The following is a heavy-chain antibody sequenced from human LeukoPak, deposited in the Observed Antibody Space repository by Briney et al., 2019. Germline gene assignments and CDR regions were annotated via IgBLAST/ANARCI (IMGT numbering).Heavy chain of an antibody. CDR1: GGSITSYY. CDR3: ASSIVVVTAIAPVFDY. V-gene: IGHV4-4*07. CDR2: IYNSGST. J-gene: IGHJ4*02. D-gene: IGHD2-21*02. Sequence: PSETLSLTCTVSGGSITSYYWSWIRQPAGKGLEWIGRIYNSGSTNYNPSLTSRGTMSVDASKNQFSLKLSSVTAADTAVYYCASSIVVVTAIAPVFDYWDQGTLVTVSS.